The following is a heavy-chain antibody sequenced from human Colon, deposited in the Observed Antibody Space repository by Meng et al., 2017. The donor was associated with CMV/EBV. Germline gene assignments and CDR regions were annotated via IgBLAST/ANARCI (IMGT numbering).Heavy chain of an antibody. CDR1: GYTFSNYG. J-gene: IGHJ4*02. V-gene: IGHV1-18*01. CDR3: ATLKAGYYFDS. Sequence: ASVKVSCKTSGYTFSNYGLFWVRQAPGQGLEWLGWISLHNGNTQYAQTIRDRVTMTADISTATAYMELRSLRSDDTAAYFCATLKAGYYFDSWGQGTLVTVSS. CDR2: ISLHNGNT. D-gene: IGHD6-25*01.